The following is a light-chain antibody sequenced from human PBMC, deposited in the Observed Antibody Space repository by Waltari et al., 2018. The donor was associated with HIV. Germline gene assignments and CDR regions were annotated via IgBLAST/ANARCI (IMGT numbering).Light chain of an antibody. Sequence: QSALTQPASVSGSPGQSIALPCTGTSADIGYYDSVSWYQLYPDQAPKPVIYEVTSRPSGTSCLSSCSKSATAAFTAISNLQADDEADYFCSSSTRRGTVVFGGGTRLTVL. V-gene: IGLV2-14*01. CDR3: SSSTRRGTVV. CDR2: EVT. J-gene: IGLJ2*01. CDR1: SADIGYYDS.